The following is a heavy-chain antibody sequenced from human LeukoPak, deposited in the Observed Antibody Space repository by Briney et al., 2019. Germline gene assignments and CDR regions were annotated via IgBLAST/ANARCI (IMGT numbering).Heavy chain of an antibody. Sequence: GGSLRLSCAASGFTFSSYGMHWVRQAPGKGLEWVAFIRYDGSNKYYADSVKGRFTISRDNSKNTLYLQMNSLRAEDTAVYYCARDPGFSITMVRGVITYYFDYWGQGTLVTVSS. J-gene: IGHJ4*02. CDR1: GFTFSSYG. D-gene: IGHD3-10*01. CDR2: IRYDGSNK. V-gene: IGHV3-30*02. CDR3: ARDPGFSITMVRGVITYYFDY.